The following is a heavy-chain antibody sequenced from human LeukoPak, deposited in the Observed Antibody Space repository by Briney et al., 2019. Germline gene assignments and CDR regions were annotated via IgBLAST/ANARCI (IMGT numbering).Heavy chain of an antibody. CDR3: ARQQWLKYYFDY. J-gene: IGHJ4*02. CDR1: GGTFSSYA. CDR2: IIPIFGTA. Sequence: GASVKVSCKASGGTFSSYAISWVRQAPGQGLEWMGGIIPIFGTANYAQKFQGRVTITADKSTSTAYMELSSLRSEDTAVYYCARQQWLKYYFDYWGQGTLVTVSS. V-gene: IGHV1-69*06. D-gene: IGHD6-19*01.